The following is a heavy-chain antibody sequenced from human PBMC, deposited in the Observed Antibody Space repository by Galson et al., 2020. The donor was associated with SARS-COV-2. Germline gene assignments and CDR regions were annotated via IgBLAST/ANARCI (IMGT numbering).Heavy chain of an antibody. CDR2: ISYDGSNK. D-gene: IGHD1-26*01. V-gene: IGHV3-30-3*01. CDR1: GFTFSSYA. J-gene: IGHJ4*02. Sequence: GGSLRLSCAASGFTFSSYAMHWVRQAPGKGLEWVAVISYDGSNKYYADSVKGRFTISSDNSKNTLYLQMNSLVAEDTGVYYCAWTPGGSYWGYFDYWGQGTLVTVSS. CDR3: AWTPGGSYWGYFDY.